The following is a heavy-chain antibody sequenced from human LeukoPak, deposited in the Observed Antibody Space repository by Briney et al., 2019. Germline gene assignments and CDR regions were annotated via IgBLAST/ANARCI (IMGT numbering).Heavy chain of an antibody. J-gene: IGHJ4*02. V-gene: IGHV4-34*01. D-gene: IGHD6-13*01. CDR3: ARGIAAAGPFDY. CDR2: INHSGST. Sequence: SETLSLTCAVYGGSSSGYYWSWIRQPPGKGLEWIGEINHSGSTNYNPSLKSRVTISVDTSKNQFSLKLSSVAAADTAVYYCARGIAAAGPFDYWGQGTLVTVSS. CDR1: GGSSSGYY.